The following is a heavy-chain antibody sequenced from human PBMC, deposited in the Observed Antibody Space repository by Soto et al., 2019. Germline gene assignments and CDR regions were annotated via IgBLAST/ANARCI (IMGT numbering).Heavy chain of an antibody. J-gene: IGHJ4*02. V-gene: IGHV1-24*01. D-gene: IGHD3-22*01. CDR3: ATRKDYCDSSGYSW. CDR1: GYTLTELS. Sequence: GASVKVSCKVSGYTLTELSMHWVRQAPGKGLEWMGGFDPEDGETIYAQKFQGRVTMTEDTSTDTAYMELSSLRSEDTAVYYCATRKDYCDSSGYSWWGQGTLVTSPQ. CDR2: FDPEDGET.